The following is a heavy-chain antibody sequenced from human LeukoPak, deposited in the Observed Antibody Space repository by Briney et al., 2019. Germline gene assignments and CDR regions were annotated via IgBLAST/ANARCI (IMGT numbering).Heavy chain of an antibody. V-gene: IGHV4-61*03. Sequence: SETLSLTCTVSGGSVSSAIYYWSWIRQPPGKGLGWIGEVHHGGASNYDPSLESRVTISVDKSKNRFSLNLRSVTAADTATYYCASHVTVLGTRGFDFWGRGTLVTVS. J-gene: IGHJ4*02. CDR2: VHHGGAS. CDR1: GGSVSSAIYY. D-gene: IGHD6-19*01. CDR3: ASHVTVLGTRGFDF.